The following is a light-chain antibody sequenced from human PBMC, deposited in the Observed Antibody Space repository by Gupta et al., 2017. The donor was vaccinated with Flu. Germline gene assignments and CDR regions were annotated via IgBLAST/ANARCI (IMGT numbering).Light chain of an antibody. Sequence: NFMLTQPHSVSASPGKTVTISCTRSSGSIASKFVHWYQQRPGSPPTTVIYEDNLRPSGVPDRFSGSIDSSSNSASLTISGLKTEDEADYYCQSYDSSHQVFGGGTKLAVL. CDR1: SGSIASKF. V-gene: IGLV6-57*01. CDR2: EDN. CDR3: QSYDSSHQV. J-gene: IGLJ2*01.